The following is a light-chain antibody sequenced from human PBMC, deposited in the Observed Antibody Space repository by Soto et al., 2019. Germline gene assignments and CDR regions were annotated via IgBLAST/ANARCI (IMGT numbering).Light chain of an antibody. V-gene: IGLV1-40*01. CDR1: SSNIGAGYD. Sequence: QSVLTQPPSVSGAPGQKVIISCTGSSSNIGAGYDVHWYQQLPGTAPKLLIYGNSNRPSGVPDRLSGSNSGTSASLAITGLQVADEADYSCQSYDSSLSAAVFGGGTKRTVL. J-gene: IGLJ2*01. CDR2: GNS. CDR3: QSYDSSLSAAV.